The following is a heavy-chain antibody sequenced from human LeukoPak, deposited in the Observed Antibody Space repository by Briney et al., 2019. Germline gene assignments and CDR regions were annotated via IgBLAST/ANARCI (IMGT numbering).Heavy chain of an antibody. CDR1: GFTFSTNA. D-gene: IGHD1-26*01. J-gene: IGHJ4*02. Sequence: GGSLRLSCLTSGFTFSTNAMSWVRQAPGKGLEWLSGISGSGASTYYADSVTGRFTISRDNSRNTLYLQMNSLRGDDTAVYYCAKDVGKWESLHFFDYWGQGTLVTVSS. CDR2: ISGSGAST. CDR3: AKDVGKWESLHFFDY. V-gene: IGHV3-23*01.